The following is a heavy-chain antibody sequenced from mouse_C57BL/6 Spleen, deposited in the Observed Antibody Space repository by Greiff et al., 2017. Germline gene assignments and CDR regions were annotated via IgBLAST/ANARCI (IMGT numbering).Heavy chain of an antibody. J-gene: IGHJ1*03. CDR3: ARGDYDSSYWYFDV. CDR1: GYTFTSYW. D-gene: IGHD1-1*01. Sequence: QVQLQQPGAELVRPGSSVKLSCKASGYTFTSYWMDWVNQRPGQGLEWIGNIYPSDSETHYNQKFKDKATLTVDKSSSTAYMQLSSLTSEDSAVYYSARGDYDSSYWYFDVRGTGTTVTVSS. CDR2: IYPSDSET. V-gene: IGHV1-61*01.